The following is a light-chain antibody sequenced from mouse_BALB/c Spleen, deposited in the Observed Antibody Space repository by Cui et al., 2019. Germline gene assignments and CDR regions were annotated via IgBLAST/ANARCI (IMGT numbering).Light chain of an antibody. J-gene: IGKJ5*01. Sequence: DIQMTQSPASLSVSVGETVTITCRASENIYSNLAWYQQKQEKSPQLLVYAATNLADGVPSRFSGSGSGTQYSLKINSLQSEDFGSYYCQQFWGTPLTFGAGTKLELK. CDR1: ENIYSN. CDR3: QQFWGTPLT. V-gene: IGKV12-46*01. CDR2: AAT.